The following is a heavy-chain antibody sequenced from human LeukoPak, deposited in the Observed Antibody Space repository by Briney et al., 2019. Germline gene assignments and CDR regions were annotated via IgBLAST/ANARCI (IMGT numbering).Heavy chain of an antibody. J-gene: IGHJ4*02. D-gene: IGHD1-26*01. CDR1: GFTFSSYA. CDR2: ISGSGGST. Sequence: GGSLRLSCTVSGFTFSSYAMSWVRQAPGKGLEWVSAISGSGGSTYYADSVKGRFTISRDNSKNTLYLQMNSLRAEDTAVYYCAKVQHGGSYDYWGQGTLVTVSS. V-gene: IGHV3-23*01. CDR3: AKVQHGGSYDY.